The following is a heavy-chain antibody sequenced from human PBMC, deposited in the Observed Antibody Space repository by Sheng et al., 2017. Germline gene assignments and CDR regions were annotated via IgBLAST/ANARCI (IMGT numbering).Heavy chain of an antibody. J-gene: IGHJ5*02. D-gene: IGHD3-3*01. V-gene: IGHV4-39*07. CDR3: ARNYDFWSGYSPGWFDP. CDR2: IYYSGST. CDR1: GGSISSSSYY. Sequence: QLQLQESGPGLVKPSETLSLTCTVSGGSISSSSYYWGWIRQPPGKGLEWIGSIYYSGSTYYNPSLKSRVTISVDTSKNQFSLKLSSVTAADTAVYYCARNYDFWSGYSPGWFDPWGQGTPGSPSPQ.